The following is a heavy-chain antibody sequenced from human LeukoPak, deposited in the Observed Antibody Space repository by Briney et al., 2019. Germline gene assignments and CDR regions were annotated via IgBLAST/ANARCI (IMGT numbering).Heavy chain of an antibody. J-gene: IGHJ5*02. CDR3: ARVRWFDP. Sequence: GGSLRLSCAVTGFTVTNNYMTWVRQAPGEGLEWVSVVYSGGNTYYADSVKGRFTISRDNSKNTLYLQMNSLRAEDTAVYYCARVRWFDPWGQGTLVTVSS. V-gene: IGHV3-66*02. CDR1: GFTVTNNY. D-gene: IGHD3-10*01. CDR2: VYSGGNT.